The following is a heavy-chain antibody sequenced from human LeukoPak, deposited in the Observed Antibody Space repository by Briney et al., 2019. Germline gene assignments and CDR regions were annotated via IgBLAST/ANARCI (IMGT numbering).Heavy chain of an antibody. V-gene: IGHV4-59*01. CDR2: IYYSGTT. CDR1: GGSISSYY. Sequence: PETLSLTCTVSGGSISSYYWSWIRQPPGKGLEGIGYIYYSGTTNYNPSLKSRVTISVDPSKNQFSLKLRSVPAADTAVYYCARGVYIAAAQYGYWGQGTLVTVSS. J-gene: IGHJ4*02. CDR3: ARGVYIAAAQYGY. D-gene: IGHD6-13*01.